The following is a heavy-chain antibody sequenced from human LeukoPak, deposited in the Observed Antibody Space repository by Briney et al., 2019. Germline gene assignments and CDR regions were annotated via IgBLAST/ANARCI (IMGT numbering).Heavy chain of an antibody. J-gene: IGHJ4*02. CDR1: GGFISSYY. CDR2: IYYSGST. D-gene: IGHD3-22*01. CDR3: ARAGDSSGYYYDRGGVSPSDY. Sequence: PSETLSLTCTVSGGFISSYYWSWIRQPPGKGLEWIGYIYYSGSTNYNPSLKSRVTISVDTSKNQFSLKLSSVTAADTAVYYCARAGDSSGYYYDRGGVSPSDYWGQGTLVTVSS. V-gene: IGHV4-59*01.